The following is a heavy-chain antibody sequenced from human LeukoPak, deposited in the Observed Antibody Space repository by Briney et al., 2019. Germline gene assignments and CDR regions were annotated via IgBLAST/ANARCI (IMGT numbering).Heavy chain of an antibody. CDR3: ARLSDFWSGYSYAPDY. V-gene: IGHV4-39*01. CDR2: IYYSGST. CDR1: GGSISSSSYY. Sequence: NPSETLSLTCTVSGGSISSSSYYWGWIRQPPGKGLEWIGSIYYSGSTYYNPSLKSRVTISVDTSKNQFSLKLSSVTAADTAAYYCARLSDFWSGYSYAPDYWGQGTLVTVSS. J-gene: IGHJ4*02. D-gene: IGHD3-3*01.